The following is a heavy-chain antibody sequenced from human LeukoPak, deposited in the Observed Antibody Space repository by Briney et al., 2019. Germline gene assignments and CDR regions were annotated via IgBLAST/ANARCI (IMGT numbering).Heavy chain of an antibody. V-gene: IGHV3-23*01. D-gene: IGHD6-13*01. CDR1: GGSISSSSYY. CDR2: ISGSGGST. J-gene: IGHJ4*02. Sequence: PPSETLSLTCTVSGGSISSSSYYWGWIRQPPGKGLEWVSAISGSGGSTYYADSVKGRFTISRDNSKNTLYLQMNSLRAEDTAVYYCAKAIAAAVYLGVDYWGQGTLVTVSS. CDR3: AKAIAAAVYLGVDY.